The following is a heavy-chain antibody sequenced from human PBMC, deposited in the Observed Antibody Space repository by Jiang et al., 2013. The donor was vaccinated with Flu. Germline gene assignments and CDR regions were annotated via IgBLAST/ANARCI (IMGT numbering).Heavy chain of an antibody. CDR3: AKGIIKEQLVRADAFDI. CDR2: ISGSGGST. CDR1: GFTFSSYA. D-gene: IGHD6-6*01. V-gene: IGHV3-23*01. Sequence: VQLLESGGGLVQPGGSLRLSCAASGFTFSSYAMSWVRQAPGKGLEWVSAISGSGGSTYYADSVKGRFTISRDNSKNTLYLQMNSLRAEDTAVYYCAKGIIKEQLVRADAFDIWGQGTMVTVSS. J-gene: IGHJ3*02.